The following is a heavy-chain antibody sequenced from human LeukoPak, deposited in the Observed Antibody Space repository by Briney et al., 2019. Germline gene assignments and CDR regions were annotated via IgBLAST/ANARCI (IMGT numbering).Heavy chain of an antibody. CDR2: INHSGST. J-gene: IGHJ4*02. CDR1: GGSFSGYY. D-gene: IGHD3-22*01. V-gene: IGHV4-34*01. CDR3: ARASYTYDISGWVPFDY. Sequence: SETLSLACAVYGGSFSGYYWGWIRQPPGKGLEWIGEINHSGSTNYNPSLKSRVTISVDTSKNQFSLKLSSVTAADTAVYYCARASYTYDISGWVPFDYWGQGTLVTVSS.